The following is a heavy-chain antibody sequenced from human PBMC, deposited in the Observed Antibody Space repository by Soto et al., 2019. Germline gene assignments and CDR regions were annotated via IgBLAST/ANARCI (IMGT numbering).Heavy chain of an antibody. CDR1: GFTFDDYT. CDR3: VKNRDNFAYTAHRTYDF. Sequence: DVQLVESGGGLVQPGMSLSLSCTASGFTFDDYTMHWVRQAPGKGLEWVAHITWNSASIDYADSVKGRFSISRDNAKSSLYLKMNSLRTEDTGFYYCVKNRDNFAYTAHRTYDFWCQGTLVTVS. D-gene: IGHD2-15*01. CDR2: ITWNSASI. V-gene: IGHV3-9*01. J-gene: IGHJ4*02.